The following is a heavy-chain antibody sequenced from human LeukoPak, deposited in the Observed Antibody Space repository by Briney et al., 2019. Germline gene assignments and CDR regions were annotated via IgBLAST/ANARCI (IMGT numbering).Heavy chain of an antibody. V-gene: IGHV1-2*04. Sequence: ASVKVSCKASGYTFTGYYMHWVRQAPGQGLEWMGWINPNSGGTNYAQKFQGWVTMTRDTSISTAYMELSRLRSDDTAVYYCARGSGYSSSGTWFDPWGQGTLVTVSS. CDR1: GYTFTGYY. CDR2: INPNSGGT. D-gene: IGHD6-13*01. CDR3: ARGSGYSSSGTWFDP. J-gene: IGHJ5*02.